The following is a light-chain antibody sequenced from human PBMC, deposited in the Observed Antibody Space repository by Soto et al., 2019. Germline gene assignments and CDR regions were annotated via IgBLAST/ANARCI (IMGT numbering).Light chain of an antibody. J-gene: IGLJ3*02. CDR2: DVS. CDR1: SSDVGAYNY. CDR3: SSYTRSNTWV. V-gene: IGLV2-14*01. Sequence: QSALTQPASVSGSPRQSIAISCTGTSSDVGAYNYVSWYQQHPGKAPKLMIHDVSNRPSGVSNRFSGSKSDNTASLTISGLQAEDEADYYCSSYTRSNTWVFGGGTKLTVL.